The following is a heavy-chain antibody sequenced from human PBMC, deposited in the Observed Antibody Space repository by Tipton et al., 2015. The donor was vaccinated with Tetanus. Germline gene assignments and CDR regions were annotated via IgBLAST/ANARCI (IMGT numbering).Heavy chain of an antibody. D-gene: IGHD2-15*01. Sequence: SLRLSCAASGFTFSSYWMSWVRQAPGKGPEWVANIKEDGSEKSYVDSVKGRFIISRDNSKNTLYLQMNSLRPEDTAVYYCAKEFQRARIRFFDSWGQGSQVTASS. CDR1: GFTFSSYW. CDR2: IKEDGSEK. V-gene: IGHV3-7*04. J-gene: IGHJ4*02. CDR3: AKEFQRARIRFFDS.